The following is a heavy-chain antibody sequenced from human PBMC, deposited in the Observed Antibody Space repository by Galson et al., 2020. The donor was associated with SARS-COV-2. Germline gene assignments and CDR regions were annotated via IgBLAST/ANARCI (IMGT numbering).Heavy chain of an antibody. J-gene: IGHJ6*02. CDR3: ARGHISGSYYDYYYYGMDV. CDR1: GGSFSGYY. Sequence: SETLSLTCAVYGGSFSGYYWSWIRQPPGKGLEWIGEINHSGSTNYNPSLKSRVTISVDTSKNQFSLKLSSVTAADTAVYYCARGHISGSYYDYYYYGMDVGGQGATVTVSS. CDR2: INHSGST. D-gene: IGHD1-26*01. V-gene: IGHV4-34*01.